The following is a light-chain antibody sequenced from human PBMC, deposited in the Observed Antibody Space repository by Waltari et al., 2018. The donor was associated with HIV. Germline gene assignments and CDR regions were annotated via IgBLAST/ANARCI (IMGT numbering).Light chain of an antibody. Sequence: QSALTQPASVSGSPGQSITITCTGTPSDVGSYNLVSWYQQHPGKAPKLIIYEVSQRPSGVSDRFSGSKSGNTASLTISGLQAADEADYHCCSYAGSSSSVVFGGGTKVTVL. CDR3: CSYAGSSSSVV. CDR1: PSDVGSYNL. V-gene: IGLV2-23*02. J-gene: IGLJ2*01. CDR2: EVS.